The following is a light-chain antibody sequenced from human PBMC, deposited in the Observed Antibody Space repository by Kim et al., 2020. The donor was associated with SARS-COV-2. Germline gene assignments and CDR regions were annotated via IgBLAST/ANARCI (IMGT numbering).Light chain of an antibody. Sequence: ASVGDRVTITCRASRGISKWLAWYQQKPEKAPKSLIFDASSLQSGVPSRFSGTGSGTDFTLTISSLQPEDSATYYCQQYSSNPLTFGGGTKVDIK. J-gene: IGKJ4*01. CDR1: RGISKW. CDR3: QQYSSNPLT. V-gene: IGKV1D-16*01. CDR2: DAS.